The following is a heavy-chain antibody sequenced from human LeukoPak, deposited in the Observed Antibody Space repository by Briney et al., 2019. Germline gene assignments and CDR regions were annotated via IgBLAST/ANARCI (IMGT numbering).Heavy chain of an antibody. J-gene: IGHJ5*02. CDR3: ARSSFTYYDFWSDP. D-gene: IGHD3-3*01. CDR2: IYYSGST. V-gene: IGHV4-39*07. CDR1: GDSISSSSYF. Sequence: PSETLSLTCTVTGDSISSSSYFWGWIRQPPGKGLEWIGSIYYSGSTNYNPSLKSRVTISVDTSKNQFSLKLSSVTAADTAVYYCARSSFTYYDFWSDPWGQGTLVTVSS.